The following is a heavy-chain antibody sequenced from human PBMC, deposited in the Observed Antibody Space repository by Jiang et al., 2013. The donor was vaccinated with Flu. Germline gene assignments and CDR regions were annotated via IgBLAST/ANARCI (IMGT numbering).Heavy chain of an antibody. CDR3: ARDGGYGSGLYDGFDI. CDR2: MYHSGNT. V-gene: IGHV4-38-2*02. D-gene: IGHD6-19*01. CDR1: GYSISSGYY. Sequence: LLKPSETLSLTCGVSGYSISSGYYWGWIRQPPGKGLEWIGSMYHSGNTYQNPSLKSRLTISVDTSKNQFSLRLTSVTAADTAMYYCARDGGYGSGLYDGFDIWGQGTMVTVSS. J-gene: IGHJ3*02.